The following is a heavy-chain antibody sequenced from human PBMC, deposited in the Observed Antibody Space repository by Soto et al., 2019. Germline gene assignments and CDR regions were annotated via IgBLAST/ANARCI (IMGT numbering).Heavy chain of an antibody. J-gene: IGHJ6*02. CDR2: INPSGFST. Sequence: ASVKVSCKASGYTFSSSYIHWVRQAPGQGLEWMGLINPSGFSTDYAQTFQGRVTVTRDTSTSTVYMELSSLRSEDTAVYYCASGGYTYGFSAMDVWGPGTTVTVSS. CDR1: GYTFSSSY. CDR3: ASGGYTYGFSAMDV. D-gene: IGHD5-18*01. V-gene: IGHV1-46*01.